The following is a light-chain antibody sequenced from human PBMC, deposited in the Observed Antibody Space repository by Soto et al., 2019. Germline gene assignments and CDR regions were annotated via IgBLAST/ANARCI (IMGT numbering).Light chain of an antibody. CDR2: EGS. Sequence: QSALTQPASVSGAPGRSLTISCTGTSSDVGSYNLVSWYQQHPGKAPKLMIYEGSKRPSGVSNRFSGSKSGNTASLTISGLQAEDEADYYCCSYAGSSTPYVFGTGSKVTVL. V-gene: IGLV2-23*01. CDR3: CSYAGSSTPYV. CDR1: SSDVGSYNL. J-gene: IGLJ1*01.